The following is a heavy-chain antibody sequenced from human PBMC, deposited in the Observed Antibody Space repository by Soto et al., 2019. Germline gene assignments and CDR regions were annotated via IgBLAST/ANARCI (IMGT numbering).Heavy chain of an antibody. J-gene: IGHJ3*02. CDR3: ARRAWQLRDAFDI. CDR2: IHYNGNT. V-gene: IGHV4-59*01. D-gene: IGHD2-15*01. CDR1: GGSISGYY. Sequence: QVQLQESGPGLVKPSETLSLTCTVSGGSISGYYWSWIRQPPGKGLEWIGYIHYNGNTNYNASLKSRVTISVDTSKNHFSLKLSSVTAADTAVYYCARRAWQLRDAFDIWGQGTMVNVSS.